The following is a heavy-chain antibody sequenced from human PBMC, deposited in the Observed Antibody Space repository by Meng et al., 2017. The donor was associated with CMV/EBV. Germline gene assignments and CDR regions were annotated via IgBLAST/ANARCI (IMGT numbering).Heavy chain of an antibody. V-gene: IGHV4-30-4*08. CDR2: IYYNVST. CDR3: ARLSGSGTTSTGYHYAFDS. Sequence: VQLQVSGQGLAKPSRPLTLTCSVSGGSISIGDYCWSWIRQPPGKGLEWIGYIYYNVSTYYNPSLESRVTISVDTSKIQFSLNLSSVTAADTAVYYCARLSGSGTTSTGYHYAFDSWGQGTLVTVSS. J-gene: IGHJ4*02. CDR1: GGSISIGDYC. D-gene: IGHD3-22*01.